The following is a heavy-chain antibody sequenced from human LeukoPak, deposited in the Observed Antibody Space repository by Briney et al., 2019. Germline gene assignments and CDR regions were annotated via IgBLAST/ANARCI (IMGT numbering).Heavy chain of an antibody. V-gene: IGHV4-59*01. CDR2: IYYSGST. CDR1: GVSISSYY. Sequence: SETLSLTCTVSGVSISSYYWSWIRQPPGDGLEWIGYIYYSGSTNYNPSLKSRATISVDTCKNPFSLKLTSVTAADTAVYYGARAVVLGAFDIWGQGTMVTVSS. D-gene: IGHD4/OR15-4a*01. J-gene: IGHJ3*02. CDR3: ARAVVLGAFDI.